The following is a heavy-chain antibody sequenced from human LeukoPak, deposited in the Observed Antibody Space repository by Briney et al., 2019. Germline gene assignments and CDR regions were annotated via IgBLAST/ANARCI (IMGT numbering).Heavy chain of an antibody. CDR1: GYSITSGYY. Sequence: ASETLSLTCTVSGYSITSGYYWGWIRQPPGKGLEWIGNIYHSGSTYYNPSLKSRVTISVDTSKNHFSLKLSSVTAADTAVYYCAKGSGYEAQYYYYYMDVWGKGTTVTISS. V-gene: IGHV4-38-2*02. CDR2: IYHSGST. J-gene: IGHJ6*03. CDR3: AKGSGYEAQYYYYYMDV. D-gene: IGHD5-12*01.